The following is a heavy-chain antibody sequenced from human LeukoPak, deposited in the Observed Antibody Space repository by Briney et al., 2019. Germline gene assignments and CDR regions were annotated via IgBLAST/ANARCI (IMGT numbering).Heavy chain of an antibody. V-gene: IGHV3-30*02. Sequence: GGSLRLSCVASGFTFDDCGMSWVRQAPGKGLEWVAFIRYDGSNKYYADSVKGRFTISRDNSKNTLYLQMNSLRAEDTAVYYCAKVGYSYGPYYFDYWGQGTLVTVSS. D-gene: IGHD5-18*01. CDR1: GFTFDDCG. J-gene: IGHJ4*02. CDR3: AKVGYSYGPYYFDY. CDR2: IRYDGSNK.